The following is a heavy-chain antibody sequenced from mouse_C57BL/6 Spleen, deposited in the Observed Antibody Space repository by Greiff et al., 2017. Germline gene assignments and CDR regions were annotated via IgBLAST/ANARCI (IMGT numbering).Heavy chain of an antibody. V-gene: IGHV1-82*01. CDR1: GYAFSSSW. CDR3: ARDGSSPFDY. Sequence: QVQLQQSGPELVKPGASVKISCKASGYAFSSSWMNWVKQRPGKGLEWIGRIYPGDGDTNYNGKFKGKDTLTADKSSSTAYMQLSSLTSEDTAVYFCARDGSSPFDYWGEGTTLTVSS. D-gene: IGHD1-1*01. CDR2: IYPGDGDT. J-gene: IGHJ2*01.